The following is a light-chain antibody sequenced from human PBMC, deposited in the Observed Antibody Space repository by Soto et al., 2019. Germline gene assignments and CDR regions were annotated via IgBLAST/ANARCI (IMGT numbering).Light chain of an antibody. CDR3: QQRSNWS. Sequence: EVVLTQSPVTLSLSLGERATLSCRASQSIGSYLAWYQQKPGQAPRLLVYDASNRATDVPARFSGSGSGTDFTLTISSLEPDDFAVYYCQQRSNWSFGQGTRLEI. CDR2: DAS. V-gene: IGKV3-11*01. CDR1: QSIGSY. J-gene: IGKJ5*01.